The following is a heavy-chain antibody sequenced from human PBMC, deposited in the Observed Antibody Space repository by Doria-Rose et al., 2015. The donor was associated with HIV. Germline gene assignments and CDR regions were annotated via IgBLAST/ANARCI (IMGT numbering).Heavy chain of an antibody. Sequence: SGPVLVKPTETLTLTCTVSGVSLSSPGMGVSWIRQPPGKALEWLANIFSDDERSYRTSLKSRLTISRGTSKSQVVLTRTDMDPVDTATYYCARIKSSRWYHKYYFDFWGQGTLVTVSA. CDR2: IFSDDER. V-gene: IGHV2-26*01. CDR1: GVSLSSPGMG. D-gene: IGHD6-13*01. CDR3: ARIKSSRWYHKYYFDF. J-gene: IGHJ4*02.